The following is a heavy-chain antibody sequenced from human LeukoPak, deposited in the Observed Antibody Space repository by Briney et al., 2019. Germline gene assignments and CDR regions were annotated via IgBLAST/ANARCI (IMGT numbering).Heavy chain of an antibody. V-gene: IGHV4-39*07. D-gene: IGHD6-13*01. CDR3: ARVGYSSSWYARDYYYYYGMDV. CDR2: IYYSGST. CDR1: GGSISSSSYY. Sequence: SETLSLTCTVSGGSISSSSYYWGWIRQPPGKGLEWIGSIYYSGSTYYNPSLKSRVTISVDTSKNQFSLKLSSVTAADTAVYYCARVGYSSSWYARDYYYYYGMDVWGQGTTVTVSS. J-gene: IGHJ6*02.